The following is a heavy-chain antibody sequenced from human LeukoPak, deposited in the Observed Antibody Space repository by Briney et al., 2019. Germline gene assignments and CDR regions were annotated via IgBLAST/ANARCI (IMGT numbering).Heavy chain of an antibody. CDR2: IYTSGST. V-gene: IGHV4-4*07. Sequence: SETLSLTCAVYGGSFSGYYWSWIRQPAGKGLEWIGRIYTSGSTNYNPSLKSRVTMSVDTSKNQFSLKLSSVTAADTAVYYCARDPGGGCSSTSCYTGYYYYYMDVWGKGTTVTVSS. CDR3: ARDPGGGCSSTSCYTGYYYYYMDV. CDR1: GGSFSGYY. J-gene: IGHJ6*03. D-gene: IGHD2-2*02.